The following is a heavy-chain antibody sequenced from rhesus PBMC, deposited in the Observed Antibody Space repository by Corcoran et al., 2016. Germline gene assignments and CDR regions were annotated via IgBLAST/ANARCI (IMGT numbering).Heavy chain of an antibody. Sequence: QVQLVQSGAEVKKPGASVKVSCKASGFTFGSYAISWWGQAPGQGLEGMGVIIPLVGITNYAEKFQGRVTITADTSTSTAYMELSSLRSEDTAVYYCARVAVIAAALQNWYFDLWGPGTPITISS. CDR1: GFTFGSYA. J-gene: IGHJ2*01. V-gene: IGHV1-198*02. CDR2: IIPLVGIT. D-gene: IGHD6-43*01. CDR3: ARVAVIAAALQNWYFDL.